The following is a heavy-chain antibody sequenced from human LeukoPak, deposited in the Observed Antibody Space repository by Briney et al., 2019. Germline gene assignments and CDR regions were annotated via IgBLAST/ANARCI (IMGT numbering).Heavy chain of an antibody. J-gene: IGHJ4*02. V-gene: IGHV3-33*01. CDR1: GFTLSSFG. D-gene: IGHD6-19*01. CDR3: AREMGGSGWIPPLDH. CDR2: IWYDGSKK. Sequence: GGSLRLSCATSGFTLSSFGMHWVRQAPGKGLDGVALIWYDGSKKYYADSVKGRFTISRDNAKNKVSLQMNSLRVEDTAIYYCAREMGGSGWIPPLDHWGQGTLVTVSS.